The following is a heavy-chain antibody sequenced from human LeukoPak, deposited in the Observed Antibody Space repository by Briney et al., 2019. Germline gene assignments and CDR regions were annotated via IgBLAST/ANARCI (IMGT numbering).Heavy chain of an antibody. V-gene: IGHV1-46*01. CDR2: INPSGGST. D-gene: IGHD3-22*01. CDR1: GYTFTSYY. CDR3: ARDKGHYYDSSGYSDY. J-gene: IGHJ4*02. Sequence: GASVKVSCKASGYTFTSYYMHWVRQAPGQGLEWMGIINPSGGSTSYAQKLQGRVTMTRDTSTSTVYMELSSLRSEDTAVYYCARDKGHYYDSSGYSDYWGQGTLVTVSS.